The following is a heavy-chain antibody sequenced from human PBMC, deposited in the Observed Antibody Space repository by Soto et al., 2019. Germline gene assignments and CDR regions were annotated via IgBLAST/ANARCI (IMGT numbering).Heavy chain of an antibody. CDR1: GYTFTSYD. J-gene: IGHJ4*02. Sequence: QVQLVQSGAEVKKPGASVKVSCKASGYTFTSYDINWVRQATGQGLEWMGWMNPNSGNTGYAQKFQGRVTMTRNTSISTAYMELSSLRSEETAVYYCARTGYCSSTSCYAGGSGFDYWGQGTLVTVSS. CDR2: MNPNSGNT. V-gene: IGHV1-8*01. CDR3: ARTGYCSSTSCYAGGSGFDY. D-gene: IGHD2-2*01.